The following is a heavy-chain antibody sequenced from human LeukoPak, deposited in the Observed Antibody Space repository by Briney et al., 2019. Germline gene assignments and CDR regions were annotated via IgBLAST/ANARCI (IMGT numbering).Heavy chain of an antibody. CDR2: ISWNSDST. CDR1: GFTFGDYG. V-gene: IGHV3-20*04. J-gene: IGHJ5*02. D-gene: IGHD1-20*01. CDR3: ARDRRGITGTEWFDP. Sequence: PGGSLRLSCEGSGFTFGDYGMSWVRQAPGRGPEWVAGISWNSDSTGYPDSVRGRFTISRDNAKNSLYLQMDRPRVKDTAFYYCARDRRGITGTEWFDPWGQGTLVTVSS.